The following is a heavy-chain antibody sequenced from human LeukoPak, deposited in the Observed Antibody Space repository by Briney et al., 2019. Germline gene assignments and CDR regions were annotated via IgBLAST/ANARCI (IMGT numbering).Heavy chain of an antibody. CDR2: ISWNSGSI. CDR1: GLTFDDYA. CDR3: AKGHSELLPIDY. Sequence: GRSLRLSCAASGLTFDDYAMHWVRQAPGKGLEWVSGISWNSGSIGYADSVKGRFTISRDNAKNSLYLQMNSLRAEDTALYYCAKGHSELLPIDYWGQGTLVTVSS. D-gene: IGHD2-21*01. J-gene: IGHJ4*02. V-gene: IGHV3-9*01.